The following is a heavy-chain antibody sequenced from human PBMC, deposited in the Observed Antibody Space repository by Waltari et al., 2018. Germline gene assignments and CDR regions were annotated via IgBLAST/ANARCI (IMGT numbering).Heavy chain of an antibody. CDR1: GDSMSNNW. J-gene: IGHJ4*02. V-gene: IGHV4-4*02. Sequence: QLQLQESGPGLVKPSGTLSLICAVSGDSMSNNWWSWVRQSPGKGLAWIGQVLGSGRTNYNPSSASRVTISLATSTYQFALKMTSATAADTALYYCARDRGRGLYLDTWGPGTLVTVSP. CDR2: VLGSGRT. D-gene: IGHD2-15*01. CDR3: ARDRGRGLYLDT.